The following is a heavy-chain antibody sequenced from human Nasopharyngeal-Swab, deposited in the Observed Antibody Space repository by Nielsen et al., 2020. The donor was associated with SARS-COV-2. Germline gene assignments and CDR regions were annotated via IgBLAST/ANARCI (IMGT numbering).Heavy chain of an antibody. J-gene: IGHJ6*02. Sequence: GGSLRLSCVAAGFTFDDYVMYWVRQAPGKGLEWVSSISWNSDEIYYADSVKGRFTISRDNTKNSLYLQMNNLRTEDTAFYYCAKQKRLGLASDPYFYGLDVWGLGTTVTVSS. CDR2: ISWNSDEI. CDR3: AKQKRLGLASDPYFYGLDV. V-gene: IGHV3-9*01. CDR1: GFTFDDYV. D-gene: IGHD1-7*01.